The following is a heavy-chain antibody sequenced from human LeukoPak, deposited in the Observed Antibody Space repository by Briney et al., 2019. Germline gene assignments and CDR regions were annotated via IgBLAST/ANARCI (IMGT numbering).Heavy chain of an antibody. CDR3: TSGPTYYGSGSDSFDH. J-gene: IGHJ4*02. CDR2: IRSKANSYAT. D-gene: IGHD3-10*01. V-gene: IGHV3-73*01. CDR1: GFTFSGSA. Sequence: GGSLKLSCAASGFTFSGSAMHWVRQASGKGLEWVGHIRSKANSYATVYAASVKGRFTISRDDSKNTAYLQMNSLKTEDTAVYYCTSGPTYYGSGSDSFDHWGQGTLVTVSS.